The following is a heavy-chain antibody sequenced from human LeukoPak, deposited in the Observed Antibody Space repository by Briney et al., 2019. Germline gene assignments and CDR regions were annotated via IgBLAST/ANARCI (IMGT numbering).Heavy chain of an antibody. J-gene: IGHJ3*02. CDR2: IYSGST. V-gene: IGHV4-59*01. D-gene: IGHD6-19*01. CDR1: GDSIKDYY. Sequence: ESSETLSLTCAVSGDSIKDYYWSWIWQTPGRGLNLIGYIYSGSTNYNPSLKSRVTISVDTSKNQVSLKLRSVTAADTAVYYCATHSSGWIPDAFDIWGQGTMVTVSS. CDR3: ATHSSGWIPDAFDI.